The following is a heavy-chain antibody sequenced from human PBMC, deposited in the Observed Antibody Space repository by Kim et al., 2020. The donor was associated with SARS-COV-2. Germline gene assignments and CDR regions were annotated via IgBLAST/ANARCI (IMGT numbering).Heavy chain of an antibody. CDR2: IWYDGSNK. Sequence: GGSLRLSCAASGFTFSSYGMHWVRQAPGKGLEWVAVIWYDGSNKYYADSVKGRFTISRDNSKNTLYLQMNSLRAEDTAVYYCAKAAKDFEPPHRLNYYDSSGCLDYWGQGTLVTVSS. CDR3: AKAAKDFEPPHRLNYYDSSGCLDY. J-gene: IGHJ4*02. CDR1: GFTFSSYG. V-gene: IGHV3-33*06. D-gene: IGHD3-22*01.